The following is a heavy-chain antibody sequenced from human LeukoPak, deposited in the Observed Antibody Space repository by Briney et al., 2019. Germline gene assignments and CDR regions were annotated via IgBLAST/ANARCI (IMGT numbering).Heavy chain of an antibody. CDR2: IKQDGSEK. CDR3: ARGTVAGDGWYFDL. Sequence: PGGSLRLSCAASGFTFSSYWMSWVRQAPGKGLEWVANIKQDGSEKYYVDSVKGRFTISRDNAKNSLYLQMNSLRAEDTAVYYCARGTVAGDGWYFDLWGRGTLVTVSS. D-gene: IGHD6-19*01. V-gene: IGHV3-7*01. CDR1: GFTFSSYW. J-gene: IGHJ2*01.